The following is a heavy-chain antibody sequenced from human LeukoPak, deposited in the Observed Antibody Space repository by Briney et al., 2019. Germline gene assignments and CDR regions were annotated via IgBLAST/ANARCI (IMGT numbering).Heavy chain of an antibody. J-gene: IGHJ4*02. V-gene: IGHV3-74*01. CDR3: ARVGYSYGYDY. D-gene: IGHD5-18*01. Sequence: GGSLRLSCEVSGFTFSRYWMHWVRQAPGKGLVWVSLINSDGTGTTYADSVRGRFTISRDNAKNSLYLQMNSLRAEDTAVYYCARVGYSYGYDYWGQGTLVTVSS. CDR1: GFTFSRYW. CDR2: INSDGTGT.